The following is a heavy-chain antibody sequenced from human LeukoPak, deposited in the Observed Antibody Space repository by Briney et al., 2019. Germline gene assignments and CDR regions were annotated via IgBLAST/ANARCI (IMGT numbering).Heavy chain of an antibody. Sequence: SQTLSLTCTISGASISTGGYYWTWIRQPPGEGLEWIGYIYYTGSIDYNASLKSRLTISLETSKNRFSLKLNSVTAADTAVYYCARDHSYYFGSQTSALDVWGQGTAVTVSS. CDR1: GASISTGGYY. V-gene: IGHV4-31*03. CDR2: IYYTGSI. J-gene: IGHJ6*02. D-gene: IGHD3-10*01. CDR3: ARDHSYYFGSQTSALDV.